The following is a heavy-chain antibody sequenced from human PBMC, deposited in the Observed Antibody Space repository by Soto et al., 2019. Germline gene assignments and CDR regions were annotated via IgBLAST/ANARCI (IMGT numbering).Heavy chain of an antibody. CDR2: IIPIFGTA. Sequence: QVQLVQSGAEVKKPGSSVKVSCKASGGTFSSYAISWVRQAPGQGLEWMGGIIPIFGTANYAQKFQGRVTITADESTSTAYMELSSRRSEDTAVYYCAREDTATDTAAREYWGQGTLVTVSS. D-gene: IGHD5-18*01. CDR3: AREDTATDTAAREY. V-gene: IGHV1-69*12. CDR1: GGTFSSYA. J-gene: IGHJ4*02.